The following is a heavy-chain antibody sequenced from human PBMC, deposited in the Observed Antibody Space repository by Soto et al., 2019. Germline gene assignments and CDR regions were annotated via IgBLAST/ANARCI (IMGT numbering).Heavy chain of an antibody. CDR2: IYYSGST. J-gene: IGHJ4*02. Sequence: SETLSLTCTVSVGSISSGDYYWGWIRQPPGKGLEWIGYIYYSGSTYYNPSLKSRVTISVDTSKNQFSLKLSSVTAADTAVYYCARQGGDILTGYIYYFDYWGQGTLVTSPQ. V-gene: IGHV4-30-4*01. D-gene: IGHD3-9*01. CDR3: ARQGGDILTGYIYYFDY. CDR1: VGSISSGDYY.